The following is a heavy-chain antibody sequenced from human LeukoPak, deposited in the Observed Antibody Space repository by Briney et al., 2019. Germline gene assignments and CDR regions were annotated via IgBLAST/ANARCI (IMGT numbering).Heavy chain of an antibody. J-gene: IGHJ4*02. CDR2: MNPNSGNT. Sequence: ASVKVSCKASGYTFTSYDINWVRQATGQGLEWMGWMNPNSGNTGYAQKFQGRVTMTRNTSISTAYMELSSLRSEDTAVYYCARGRMTLRYFDWLFYYDYWGQGTLVTVSS. CDR1: GYTFTSYD. V-gene: IGHV1-8*01. D-gene: IGHD3-9*01. CDR3: ARGRMTLRYFDWLFYYDY.